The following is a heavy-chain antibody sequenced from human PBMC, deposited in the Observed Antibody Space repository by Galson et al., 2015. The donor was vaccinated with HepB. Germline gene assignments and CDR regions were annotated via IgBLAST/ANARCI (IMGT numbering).Heavy chain of an antibody. Sequence: SLRLSCAASGFTFSSYAMSWVRQAPGKGLEWVSAISGSGGSTYYADSVKGRFTISRDNSKNTLYLQMNSLRAEDTAVYYCAKDRILVTTVTTMGVWGQGTLVTVSS. J-gene: IGHJ4*02. CDR1: GFTFSSYA. V-gene: IGHV3-23*01. CDR2: ISGSGGST. D-gene: IGHD4-17*01. CDR3: AKDRILVTTVTTMGV.